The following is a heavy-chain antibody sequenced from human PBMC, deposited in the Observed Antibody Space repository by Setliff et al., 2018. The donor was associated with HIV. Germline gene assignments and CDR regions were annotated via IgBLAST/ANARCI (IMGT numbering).Heavy chain of an antibody. CDR3: ARSNLRRYGDPDWYFDL. CDR2: IYTGGAT. J-gene: IGHJ2*01. Sequence: GGSLRLSCAASGVTVSNNCMSWVRQAPGKGLEWASVIYTGGATSYADSVKARFTISRDNSRNTLYLQMNSLRAEDTAVYYCARSNLRRYGDPDWYFDLWGRGTLVTVSS. V-gene: IGHV3-66*02. CDR1: GVTVSNNC. D-gene: IGHD4-17*01.